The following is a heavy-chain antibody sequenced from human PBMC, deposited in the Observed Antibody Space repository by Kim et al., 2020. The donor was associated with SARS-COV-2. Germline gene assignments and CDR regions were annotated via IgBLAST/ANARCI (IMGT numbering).Heavy chain of an antibody. J-gene: IGHJ6*02. CDR1: GFTFSSYS. V-gene: IGHV3-21*01. Sequence: GGSLRLSCAASGFTFSSYSMNWVRQAPGKGLEWVSSISSSSSYIYYADSVKGRFTISRDNAKNSLYLQMNSLRAEDTAVYYCARDLGYSYGLNYGMDVWGQGTTVTVSS. CDR2: ISSSSSYI. D-gene: IGHD5-18*01. CDR3: ARDLGYSYGLNYGMDV.